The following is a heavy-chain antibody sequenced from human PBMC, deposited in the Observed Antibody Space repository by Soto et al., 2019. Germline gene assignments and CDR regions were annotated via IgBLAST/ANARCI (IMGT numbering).Heavy chain of an antibody. J-gene: IGHJ4*02. CDR3: MDMALAGSWDY. Sequence: EVQLVESGGSLVEPGGSLKLSCAASCFTFINAWMNWVRQAPGKGLEWVGRIKPKGDGGTADYTAPVKGRFTISRDDSENMVYLQMNSLRTEDTAVYYCMDMALAGSWDYWGQGALVTVSS. CDR2: IKPKGDGGTA. CDR1: CFTFINAW. D-gene: IGHD6-19*01. V-gene: IGHV3-15*07.